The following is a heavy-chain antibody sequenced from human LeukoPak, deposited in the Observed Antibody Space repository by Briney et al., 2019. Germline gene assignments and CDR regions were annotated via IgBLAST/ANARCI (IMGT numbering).Heavy chain of an antibody. CDR2: INPSGGST. J-gene: IGHJ6*03. CDR1: GYTFTSYA. CDR3: ARDPITMVRGVIIPTGYYYMDV. V-gene: IGHV1-46*01. Sequence: ASVKVSCKASGYTFTSYAMNWVRQAPGQGLEWRGIINPSGGSTSYAQKFQGRVTMTRDMSTSTVYMELSSLRSEDTAVYYCARDPITMVRGVIIPTGYYYMDVWGKGTTVTVSS. D-gene: IGHD3-10*01.